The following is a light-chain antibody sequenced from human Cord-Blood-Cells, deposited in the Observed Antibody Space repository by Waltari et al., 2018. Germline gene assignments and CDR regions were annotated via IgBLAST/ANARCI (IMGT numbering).Light chain of an antibody. CDR1: QSVLYSSNNKNY. Sequence: DIVMTQSPDSLAVSLGERATINCKSSQSVLYSSNNKNYLAWYQQKPGQPPKLLIYWASTRESGVPERFRGGGSGTDFTLTISSLQAEDVAVYDCQQYYSTPRTFGQGTKVESK. CDR3: QQYYSTPRT. V-gene: IGKV4-1*01. J-gene: IGKJ1*01. CDR2: WAS.